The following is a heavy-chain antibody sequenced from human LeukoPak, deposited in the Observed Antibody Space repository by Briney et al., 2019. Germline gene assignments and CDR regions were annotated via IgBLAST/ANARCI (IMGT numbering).Heavy chain of an antibody. J-gene: IGHJ3*02. D-gene: IGHD3-22*01. CDR1: GFTFSTYA. CDR3: AREEHQTYYYDSSGYYPDAFDI. V-gene: IGHV3-30-3*01. CDR2: TSFDESNK. Sequence: SGGSLRLSCAASGFTFSTYAMHWVRQAPGKGLEWVAFTSFDESNKFYADSVEGRFTISRDNAKNSLYLQMNSLRAEDTAVYYCAREEHQTYYYDSSGYYPDAFDIWGQGTMVTVSS.